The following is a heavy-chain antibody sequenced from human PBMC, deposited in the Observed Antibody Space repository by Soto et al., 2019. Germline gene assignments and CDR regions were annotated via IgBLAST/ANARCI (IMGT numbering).Heavy chain of an antibody. Sequence: EVQLVESGGGLIQPGGSLRLSCAASGFNVSVNYMNRVRQAPGKGLEWVSVINGGGSTNYAASVKGRFTISRDTSKNTLYLQMNSLRAEDTAVYYCVRENYYYGMDVWGQGNTVIVSS. CDR3: VRENYYYGMDV. CDR1: GFNVSVNY. CDR2: INGGGST. V-gene: IGHV3-53*01. J-gene: IGHJ6*02.